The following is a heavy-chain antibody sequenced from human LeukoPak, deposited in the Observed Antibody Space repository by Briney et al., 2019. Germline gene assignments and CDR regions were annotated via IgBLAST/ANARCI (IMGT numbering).Heavy chain of an antibody. V-gene: IGHV3-23*01. CDR3: TKDEGWEHHY. CDR1: GITVRSSG. Sequence: GGSLRLSCAASGITVRSSGMSWVRQAPGKGLEWVSGISASDGNTYYADSVQGRFTISRDSSENTLYLQMNSLRAGDTAIYYCTKDEGWEHHYWGQGTLVTVSS. D-gene: IGHD1/OR15-1a*01. J-gene: IGHJ4*02. CDR2: ISASDGNT.